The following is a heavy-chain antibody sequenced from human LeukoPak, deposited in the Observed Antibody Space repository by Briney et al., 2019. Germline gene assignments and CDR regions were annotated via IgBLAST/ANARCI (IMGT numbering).Heavy chain of an antibody. CDR2: IYYSGTT. J-gene: IGHJ5*02. CDR1: GGSILSSNNY. CDR3: ARHDYYGPVNWFDP. Sequence: PSETLSLTCTVSGGSILSSNNYWGWIRQPPGKGLEWIGTIYYSGTTYYNPSLKSRITISVDTSKNQFSLKLSSVTAADTAVYYWARHDYYGPVNWFDPWGQGTLVTVSS. V-gene: IGHV4-39*01. D-gene: IGHD3-10*01.